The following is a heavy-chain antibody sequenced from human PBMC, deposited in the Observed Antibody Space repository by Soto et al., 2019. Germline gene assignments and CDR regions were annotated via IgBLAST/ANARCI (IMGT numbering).Heavy chain of an antibody. CDR1: GFTFSSYS. CDR2: ISSSSSTI. D-gene: IGHD6-13*01. V-gene: IGHV3-48*04. Sequence: PGGSLRLSCSASGFTFSSYSMNWVRQAPGKGLEWVSYISSSSSTIYYADSVKGRFTISRDNAKNSLYLQMNSLRAEDTALYYCAKDPKQAPCWGQGTLVTVSS. J-gene: IGHJ4*02. CDR3: AKDPKQAPC.